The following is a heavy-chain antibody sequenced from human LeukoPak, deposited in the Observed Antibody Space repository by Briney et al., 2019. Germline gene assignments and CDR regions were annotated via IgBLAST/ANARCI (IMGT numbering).Heavy chain of an antibody. D-gene: IGHD6-19*01. V-gene: IGHV3-43*02. J-gene: IGHJ4*02. CDR2: ITGDGIRT. CDR3: ANEGPTAVAGYFDY. Sequence: PGGSLRLSCAASGFTFDDYAMHWVRQAPGKGLEWVSLITGDGIRTYYADSVKGRFTISRDNNKNSLYLQMNSLRTEDTALYYCANEGPTAVAGYFDYWGQGTLVTVSS. CDR1: GFTFDDYA.